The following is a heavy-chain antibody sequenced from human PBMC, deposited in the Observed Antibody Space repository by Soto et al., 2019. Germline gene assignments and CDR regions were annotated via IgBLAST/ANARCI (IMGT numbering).Heavy chain of an antibody. Sequence: SETLSLTCTVFGGSISSSSYYWGWIRQPPGKGLEWIGSIYYSGSTYYNPSLKSRVTISVDTSKNQFSLKLSSVTAADTAVYYCASRGYSYGYYYYGMDVWGQGTTVTVSS. CDR3: ASRGYSYGYYYYGMDV. CDR2: IYYSGST. D-gene: IGHD5-18*01. V-gene: IGHV4-39*01. CDR1: GGSISSSSYY. J-gene: IGHJ6*02.